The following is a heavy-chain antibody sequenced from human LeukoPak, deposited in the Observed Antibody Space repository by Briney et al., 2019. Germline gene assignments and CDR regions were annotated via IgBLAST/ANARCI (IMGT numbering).Heavy chain of an antibody. J-gene: IGHJ4*02. CDR2: IYNSGST. CDR1: GGSPSSYY. CDR3: ARDIAVAGTRVLDY. Sequence: SETLSLTCTVSGGSPSSYYWSWIRQPPGKGLEWIGYIYNSGSTNYNPSLKSRVTISVGTPKNQFSLKLSSVTAADTAVYYCARDIAVAGTRVLDYWGQGTLVTVSS. D-gene: IGHD6-19*01. V-gene: IGHV4-59*01.